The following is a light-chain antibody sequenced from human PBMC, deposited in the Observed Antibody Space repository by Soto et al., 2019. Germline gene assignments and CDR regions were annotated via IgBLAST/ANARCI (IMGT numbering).Light chain of an antibody. Sequence: DIQRTQSPSSLSASVGDRVSITCRASQSISSYLNWYQQKPGKAPKLLISAASSLQSGVPSTFSGSGSGTDFTLTISSLQPEDFATYFCQQSYTTPFTFGPGTKVDIK. CDR3: QQSYTTPFT. CDR2: AAS. CDR1: QSISSY. J-gene: IGKJ3*01. V-gene: IGKV1-39*01.